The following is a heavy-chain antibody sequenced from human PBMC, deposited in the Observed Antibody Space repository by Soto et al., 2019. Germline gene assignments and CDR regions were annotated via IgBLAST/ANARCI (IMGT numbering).Heavy chain of an antibody. D-gene: IGHD3-3*01. J-gene: IGHJ6*02. V-gene: IGHV1-3*01. CDR2: INAGNGNT. CDR1: GYTFTSYA. CDR3: ARESPASDFWSGYYSDYYGMDV. Sequence: ASVKVSCKASGYTFTSYAMHCVRQAPGQRLEWMGWINAGNGNTKYSQKFQGRVTITRDTSASTAYMELSSLRSEDTAVYYCARESPASDFWSGYYSDYYGMDVWGQGTTVTVSS.